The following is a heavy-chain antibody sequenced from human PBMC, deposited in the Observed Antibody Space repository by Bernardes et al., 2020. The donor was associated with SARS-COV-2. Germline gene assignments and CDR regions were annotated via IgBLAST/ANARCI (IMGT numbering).Heavy chain of an antibody. CDR2: LNHSGRT. CDR3: ASPRGY. J-gene: IGHJ4*02. V-gene: IGHV4-34*01. Sequence: SETLSLTCAVYGGSFRGSYWSWIRQPPGPGLAWIGELNHSGRTHYNPSLKSRVTISVDTSKNQFSLKLSSVTAADTAVYYCASPRGYWGQGTLVTVSS. CDR1: GGSFRGSY. D-gene: IGHD3-10*01.